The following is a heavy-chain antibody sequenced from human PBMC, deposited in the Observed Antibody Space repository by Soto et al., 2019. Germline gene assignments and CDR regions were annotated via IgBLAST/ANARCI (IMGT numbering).Heavy chain of an antibody. V-gene: IGHV1-2*04. CDR1: GCTFTGYY. Sequence: SLKVSFKASGCTFTGYYMHWVRQAPVQGLDWMWWINPNSGGTNYAQKFQGWVTMTRYTSIITAYMELSRLRSDDTAVYYCARESLTMVRGVIKISYYYYGMDVWGQGTTVTVSS. CDR3: ARESLTMVRGVIKISYYYYGMDV. D-gene: IGHD3-10*01. J-gene: IGHJ6*02. CDR2: INPNSGGT.